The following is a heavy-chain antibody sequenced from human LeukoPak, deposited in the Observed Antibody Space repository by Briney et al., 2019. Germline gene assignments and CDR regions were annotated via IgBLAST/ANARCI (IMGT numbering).Heavy chain of an antibody. D-gene: IGHD3-3*01. J-gene: IGHJ4*02. CDR3: ARHYFWSGYYFDY. Sequence: SETLSLTCAVSGYSISSGYYWGWIRQPPGKGLEWIGSIYHSGNIYYNPSLKSRVTISVDTSKNRISLKLSSVTATDTAVYYCARHYFWSGYYFDYWGQGTLVTVSS. CDR2: IYHSGNI. V-gene: IGHV4-38-2*01. CDR1: GYSISSGYY.